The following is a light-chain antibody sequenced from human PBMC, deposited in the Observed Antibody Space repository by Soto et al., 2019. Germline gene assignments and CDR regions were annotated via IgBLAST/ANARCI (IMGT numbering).Light chain of an antibody. J-gene: IGKJ4*02. V-gene: IGKV1-5*01. Sequence: DIQMTQSPSTLSASVGDRVTITCRASQAISTWLAWYQQKSGKAPKLLIYDVSSLESGVPSRFRGSGSGTEFTLTISSLQPDDVATYYCQQYYTYSALTFGGGTKVEIK. CDR3: QQYYTYSALT. CDR1: QAISTW. CDR2: DVS.